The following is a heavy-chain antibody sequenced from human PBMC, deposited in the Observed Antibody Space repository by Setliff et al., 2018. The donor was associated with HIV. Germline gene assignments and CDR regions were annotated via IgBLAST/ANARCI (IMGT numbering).Heavy chain of an antibody. D-gene: IGHD7-27*01. V-gene: IGHV4-38-2*02. Sequence: PSETLSLTCTVSGYSISSGYYWGWIRQPPGKGLEWIGSIYHSGSTNYNPSLKSRVSMSVDTSKNQFYLHLSSVTAADTAVYYCARVSPLTHYYYMDMWGKGTTVTVSS. CDR2: IYHSGST. J-gene: IGHJ6*03. CDR3: ARVSPLTHYYYMDM. CDR1: GYSISSGYY.